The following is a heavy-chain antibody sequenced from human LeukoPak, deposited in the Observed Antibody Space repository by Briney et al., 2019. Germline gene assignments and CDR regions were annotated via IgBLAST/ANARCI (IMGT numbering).Heavy chain of an antibody. Sequence: GKSLRLSCAASGFTFSGYGMHWVRQAPGKGLEWVTVIWSDGSNKYYADSVKGRFTISRDNSKKMLYLQMNSLRVEDTAVYYCAKGGSTISDAFDIWGQGTMVTVSS. CDR2: IWSDGSNK. CDR1: GFTFSGYG. CDR3: AKGGSTISDAFDI. V-gene: IGHV3-33*06. J-gene: IGHJ3*02. D-gene: IGHD3-3*02.